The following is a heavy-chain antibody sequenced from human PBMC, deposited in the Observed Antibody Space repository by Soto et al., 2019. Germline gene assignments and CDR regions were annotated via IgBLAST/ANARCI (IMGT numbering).Heavy chain of an antibody. J-gene: IGHJ4*02. CDR3: AKAMGIMITFGGVIAFDY. CDR1: GFTFSSYA. V-gene: IGHV3-23*01. CDR2: ISGRGGST. Sequence: GGSLRLSCAASGFTFSSYAMSWDRQAPRKGLEWVSAISGRGGSTYYADSVKGRFTLARDNSKNTLYLQMNSLRAEDTAVYYCAKAMGIMITFGGVIAFDYWGQGTLVTVSS. D-gene: IGHD3-16*02.